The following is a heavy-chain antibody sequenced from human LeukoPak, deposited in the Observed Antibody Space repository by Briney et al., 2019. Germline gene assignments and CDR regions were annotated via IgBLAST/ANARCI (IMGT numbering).Heavy chain of an antibody. CDR2: IYPGDSDT. CDR1: GYSFTSYW. D-gene: IGHD6-19*01. J-gene: IGHJ4*02. Sequence: GESLKISCKGSGYSFTSYWIGWVRQMPGKGLEWMGIIYPGDSDTRYSPSFQGQVTISADKPISTAYLQWSSLKASDTAMYYCALGTEEQWLVRGYFDYWGQGTLVTVSS. CDR3: ALGTEEQWLVRGYFDY. V-gene: IGHV5-51*04.